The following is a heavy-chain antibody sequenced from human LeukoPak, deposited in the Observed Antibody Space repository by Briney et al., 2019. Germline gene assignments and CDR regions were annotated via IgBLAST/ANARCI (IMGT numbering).Heavy chain of an antibody. CDR1: GGSFSVYY. CDR2: INHSGST. Sequence: SETLSLTCAVYGGSFSVYYWSWIRQPPGKGLEWIGEINHSGSTNYNPSLKSRVTISVDTSKNQFSLKLSSVTAADTAVYYCARHYDSSGYPYQHWGQGTLVTVSS. J-gene: IGHJ1*01. V-gene: IGHV4-34*01. CDR3: ARHYDSSGYPYQH. D-gene: IGHD3-22*01.